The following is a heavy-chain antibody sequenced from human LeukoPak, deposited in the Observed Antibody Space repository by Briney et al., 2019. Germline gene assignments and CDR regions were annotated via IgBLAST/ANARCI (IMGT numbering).Heavy chain of an antibody. CDR1: GFTFSTYA. V-gene: IGHV3-7*01. D-gene: IGHD1-1*01. CDR3: ARDPWYNWNDVDY. CDR2: IKQDGSEK. Sequence: GGSLRLSCAASGFTFSTYAMSWVRQAPGKGLEWVANIKQDGSEKYYVDSVKGRFTISRDNAMNSLYLQMNSLRAEDTAVYYCARDPWYNWNDVDYWGQGTLVTVSS. J-gene: IGHJ4*01.